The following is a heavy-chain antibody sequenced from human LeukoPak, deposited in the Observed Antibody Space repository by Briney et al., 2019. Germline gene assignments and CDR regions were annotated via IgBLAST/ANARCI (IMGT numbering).Heavy chain of an antibody. Sequence: SETLSLTCAVYGGSFSGYYWSWIRQPPGKGLEWIGEINHSGSTNYNPSLKSRVTISVDTSKNQFSLKLSSVIAADTAVYYCARGTLNYDYVWGSYRPFDYWGQGTLVTVSS. D-gene: IGHD3-16*02. J-gene: IGHJ4*02. CDR2: INHSGST. CDR1: GGSFSGYY. CDR3: ARGTLNYDYVWGSYRPFDY. V-gene: IGHV4-34*01.